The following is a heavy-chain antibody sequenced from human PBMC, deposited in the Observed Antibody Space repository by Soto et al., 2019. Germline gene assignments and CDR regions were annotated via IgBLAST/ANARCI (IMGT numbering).Heavy chain of an antibody. CDR1: GFTSSSYG. D-gene: IGHD6-6*01. J-gene: IGHJ4*02. CDR2: ISYDGSNK. Sequence: VGSLRLSCAASGFTSSSYGMHWVRQAPGKGLEWVAVISYDGSNKYYADSVKGRFTISRDNSKNTLYLQMNSLRAEDTAVYYCAKGSREYSSSLDHFDYWGQGTLVTVSS. CDR3: AKGSREYSSSLDHFDY. V-gene: IGHV3-30*18.